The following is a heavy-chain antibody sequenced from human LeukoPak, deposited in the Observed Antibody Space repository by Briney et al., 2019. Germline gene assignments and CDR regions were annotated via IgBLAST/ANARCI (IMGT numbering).Heavy chain of an antibody. V-gene: IGHV4-39*07. J-gene: IGHJ1*01. CDR1: GGSISSSIYF. CDR3: ARVVQSTDSSGFYLPEYFQH. CDR2: IHYSGST. Sequence: SETLSLTCTVSGGSISSSIYFWGWIRQPPGKGLEWIGSIHYSGSTYYNPSLKSRVTISVDTSKNQFSLKLRSVTAADTAVYYCARVVQSTDSSGFYLPEYFQHWGQGTLVTVSS. D-gene: IGHD3-22*01.